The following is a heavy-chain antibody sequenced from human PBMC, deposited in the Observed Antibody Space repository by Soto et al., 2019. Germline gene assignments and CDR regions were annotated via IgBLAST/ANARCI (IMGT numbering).Heavy chain of an antibody. D-gene: IGHD5-18*01. CDR2: ISSSGSTI. Sequence: LRLPCAAPGFTFSSYEMNWVRPAPGKGLEWVSYISSSGSTIYYADSVKGRFTISRDNAKNSPYLQMNSLRAEDTAVYYCARGQSYGHYFDYWGQGTLVTVSS. V-gene: IGHV3-48*03. J-gene: IGHJ4*02. CDR3: ARGQSYGHYFDY. CDR1: GFTFSSYE.